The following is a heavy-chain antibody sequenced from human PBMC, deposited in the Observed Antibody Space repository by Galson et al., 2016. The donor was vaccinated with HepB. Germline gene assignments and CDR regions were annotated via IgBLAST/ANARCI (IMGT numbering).Heavy chain of an antibody. J-gene: IGHJ6*03. CDR1: GYTFTDYYF. V-gene: IGHV1-2*06. CDR2: ISPNTGDT. CDR3: ARDKGEAGGQHYFYMDV. Sequence: SVKVSCKASGYTFTDYYFMYWVRQAPGQGLEWIGRISPNTGDTNHAQKFQGRVTMTRDTSISTAYMDLTRLTDEDTAVYYCARDKGEAGGQHYFYMDVWGKGTTVTVSS. D-gene: IGHD2-8*02.